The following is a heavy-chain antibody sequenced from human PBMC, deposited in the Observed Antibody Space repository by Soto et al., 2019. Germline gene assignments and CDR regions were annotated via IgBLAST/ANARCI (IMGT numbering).Heavy chain of an antibody. J-gene: IGHJ3*02. CDR1: GFTFSDYY. CDR3: ARGNRAFDI. Sequence: AGSLRLSCAASGFTFSDYYMSWIRQAPGKGLEWVSYISSSPIYTEYAASVKGRFTISRDDSKNSLYLQMNSLKTEDTAVYYCARGNRAFDIWGQGTMVTVSS. CDR2: ISSSPIYT. V-gene: IGHV3-11*05.